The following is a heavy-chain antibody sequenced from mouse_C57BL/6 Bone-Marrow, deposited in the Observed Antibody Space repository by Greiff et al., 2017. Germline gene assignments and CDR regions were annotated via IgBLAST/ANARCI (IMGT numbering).Heavy chain of an antibody. CDR3: ARFVSNYVFDY. CDR2: IHPNSGST. CDR1: GYTFTSYW. J-gene: IGHJ3*01. D-gene: IGHD2-5*01. V-gene: IGHV1-64*01. Sequence: QVQLQQPGAELVKPGASVKLSCKASGYTFTSYWMHWVKQRPGQGLEWIGMIHPNSGSTNYNEKFKSKATLTVDKSSSTAYMQLSSLTSEDSAVYYCARFVSNYVFDYWGQGTLVTVSA.